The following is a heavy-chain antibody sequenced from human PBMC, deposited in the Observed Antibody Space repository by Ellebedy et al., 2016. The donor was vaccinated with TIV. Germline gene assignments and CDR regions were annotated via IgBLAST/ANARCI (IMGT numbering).Heavy chain of an antibody. Sequence: SQTLSLTCXISGDSVSSNSAAWNWIRQSPSRGLEWLGRTYFGSKWYHDYAVSVKGRLSISPDTSKNQFSLQLNSLTPEDTAVYYCAREGPGYDYWGQGTLVTVSS. D-gene: IGHD3-9*01. J-gene: IGHJ4*02. CDR2: TYFGSKWYH. V-gene: IGHV6-1*01. CDR1: GDSVSSNSAA. CDR3: AREGPGYDY.